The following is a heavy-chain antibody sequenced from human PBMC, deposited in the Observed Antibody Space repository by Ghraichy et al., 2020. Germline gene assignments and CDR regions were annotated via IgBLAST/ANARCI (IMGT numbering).Heavy chain of an antibody. D-gene: IGHD4-23*01. CDR2: VFYTGYT. J-gene: IGHJ4*02. V-gene: IGHV4-59*01. CDR3: AGGRPHSGKSFLDS. CDR1: GDSINGYH. Sequence: GSLRLSCTVSGDSINGYHWTWIRQPPGKGLEWIGYVFYTGYTNSNPSLKSRVSISVDTSKNQFSLKMNSVTPADTAVYYCAGGRPHSGKSFLDSWGQGTLVPFSS.